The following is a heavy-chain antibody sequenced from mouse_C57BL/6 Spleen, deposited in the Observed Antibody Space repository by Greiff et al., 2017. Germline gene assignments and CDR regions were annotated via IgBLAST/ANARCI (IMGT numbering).Heavy chain of an antibody. Sequence: QVQRQQSGAELAKPGASVKLSCKASGYTFTSNWMHWVKQRPGQGLEWIGYINPSSGYTKYNQKFKDKATLTADKSSSTAYMQLSSLTYEDSAVYYCANYYGSSYYAMDYWGQGTSVTVSS. V-gene: IGHV1-7*01. J-gene: IGHJ4*01. CDR3: ANYYGSSYYAMDY. CDR1: GYTFTSNW. D-gene: IGHD1-1*01. CDR2: INPSSGYT.